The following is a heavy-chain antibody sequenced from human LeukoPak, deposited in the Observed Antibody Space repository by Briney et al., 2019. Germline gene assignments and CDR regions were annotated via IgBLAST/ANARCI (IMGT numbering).Heavy chain of an antibody. CDR2: ISSSSSYI. J-gene: IGHJ3*02. V-gene: IGHV3-21*01. D-gene: IGHD2/OR15-2a*01. Sequence: GGSLRLSCAASGFTFSSYSMNWVRQAPGKGLEWVSSISSSSSYIYYADSVKGRFTISRDNAKNSLYLQMNSLRAEDTAVYYCARGSKIYDGAAFDIWGQGTMVTVSS. CDR3: ARGSKIYDGAAFDI. CDR1: GFTFSSYS.